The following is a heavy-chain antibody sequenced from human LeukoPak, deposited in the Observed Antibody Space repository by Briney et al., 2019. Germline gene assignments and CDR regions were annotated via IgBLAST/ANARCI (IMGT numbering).Heavy chain of an antibody. CDR2: IRYDGSNK. V-gene: IGHV3-30*02. D-gene: IGHD3-22*01. CDR3: VKEGPQSNYYESSGYYFKDY. J-gene: IGHJ4*02. CDR1: GFTFSSYG. Sequence: PGGSLRLSCAASGFTFSSYGMHWVRQAPGKGLEWVAFIRYDGSNKYYADSVKGRFTISRDNSKNTLYLQMNSLRAEDTAVYYCVKEGPQSNYYESSGYYFKDYWGQGTLVTVSS.